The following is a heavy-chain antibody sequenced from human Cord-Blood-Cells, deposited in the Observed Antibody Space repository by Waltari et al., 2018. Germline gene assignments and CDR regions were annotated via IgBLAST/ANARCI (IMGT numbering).Heavy chain of an antibody. CDR1: GGSISSSSYY. D-gene: IGHD6-13*01. J-gene: IGHJ3*02. CDR3: ASSQAAYDAFDI. CDR2: IYYSGST. Sequence: QLQLQESGPGLVKPSETLSLTCTVSGGSISSSSYYWGWIRQPPGKGLEWNGSIYYSGSTYYNPSLKRRVTISVDTSKNQFSLKLSSVTAADTAVYYWASSQAAYDAFDIWGQGTMVTVSS. V-gene: IGHV4-39*01.